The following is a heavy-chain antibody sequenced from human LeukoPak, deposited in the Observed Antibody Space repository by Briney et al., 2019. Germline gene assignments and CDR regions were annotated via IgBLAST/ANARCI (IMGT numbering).Heavy chain of an antibody. CDR2: INQHGSEK. D-gene: IGHD6-19*01. Sequence: GGSLRLSCAASGFTLSSYSMSWVRQAPGKGLEWEANINQHGSEKYYGDSVKGRFTISRDNAKNSLYLRMNSLRAEDTAVYYCARDSFNSGQALGIEGSGWYSAFDIWGQGTMVTVSS. J-gene: IGHJ3*02. CDR3: ARDSFNSGQALGIEGSGWYSAFDI. CDR1: GFTLSSYS. V-gene: IGHV3-7*03.